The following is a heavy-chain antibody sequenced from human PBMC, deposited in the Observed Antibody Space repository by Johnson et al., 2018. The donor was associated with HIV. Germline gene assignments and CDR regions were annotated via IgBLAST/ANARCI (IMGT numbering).Heavy chain of an antibody. J-gene: IGHJ3*02. CDR1: GVTFSSHA. D-gene: IGHD3-10*01. Sequence: QVQLVESVGGVVQPGRSLRLSCAASGVTFSSHAMHWVRQAPGKGLDWVAVISYDGSNKYYADSVKGRFTISRDNSKNTLYLQMNSLRAEDTAVYYCARLPSWRGAFDIWGQGTMVTVSS. CDR3: ARLPSWRGAFDI. CDR2: ISYDGSNK. V-gene: IGHV3-30-3*01.